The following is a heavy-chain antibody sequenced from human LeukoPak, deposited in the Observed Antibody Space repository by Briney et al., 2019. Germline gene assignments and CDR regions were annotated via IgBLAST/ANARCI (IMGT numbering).Heavy chain of an antibody. CDR2: IYYSGST. CDR1: GGSISSSSYY. V-gene: IGHV4-39*01. Sequence: PSETLSLTCTVSGGSISSSSYYWGWIRQPPGKGLEWIGSIYYSGSTYYNPSLKSRVTISVDTSKNQFSLKLSSVTAADTAVYYCARQDATSTWFYDHWGQGTLVTVSS. D-gene: IGHD6-13*01. CDR3: ARQDATSTWFYDH. J-gene: IGHJ4*02.